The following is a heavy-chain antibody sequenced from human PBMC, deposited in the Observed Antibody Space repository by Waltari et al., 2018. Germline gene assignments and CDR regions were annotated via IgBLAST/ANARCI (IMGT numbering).Heavy chain of an antibody. CDR1: GFTFSSYG. Sequence: QVQLVESGGGVVQPGRSLRLSCAASGFTFSSYGMHWVRQAPGKGLEWVAVIWYDGSNKYYADSGKGRFTISRDNSKNTLYLQMNSLRAEDTAVYYCASADYYGSGSYRDYWGQGTLVTVSS. V-gene: IGHV3-33*01. CDR2: IWYDGSNK. D-gene: IGHD3-10*01. CDR3: ASADYYGSGSYRDY. J-gene: IGHJ4*02.